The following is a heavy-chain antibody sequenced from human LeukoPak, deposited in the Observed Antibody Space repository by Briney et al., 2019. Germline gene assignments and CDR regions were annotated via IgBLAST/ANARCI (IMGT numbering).Heavy chain of an antibody. CDR1: GGAIDSTNW. J-gene: IGHJ4*02. D-gene: IGHD5-12*01. CDR2: IHHDGRI. CDR3: ARFRPGGYESYFDY. V-gene: IGHV4/OR15-8*01. Sequence: SETLSLTCDVSGGAIDSTNWWNWVRQPPGKGLEWIGEIHHDGRINYNPSLKSRVTLSVDKSKNQFSLRLNSVTAADTAMYYCARFRPGGYESYFDYWGQGTLVTVSS.